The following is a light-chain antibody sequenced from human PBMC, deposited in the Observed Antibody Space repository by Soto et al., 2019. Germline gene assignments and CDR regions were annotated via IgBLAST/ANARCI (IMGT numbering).Light chain of an antibody. V-gene: IGKV3-11*01. CDR2: DAS. CDR1: QSVSSD. Sequence: EMGLILSRATLFLSTRQRATXSCRASQSVSSDLAWYQQKPSQSPMLLIYDASDNPTGIPTIFSCGWSGADFNLTISSIGTEDFAVFYCQQRSNCGPITFGQGTRLGIK. J-gene: IGKJ5*01. CDR3: QQRSNCGPIT.